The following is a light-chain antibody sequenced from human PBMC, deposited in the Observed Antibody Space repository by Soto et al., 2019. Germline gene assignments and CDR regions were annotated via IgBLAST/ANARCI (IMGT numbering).Light chain of an antibody. CDR1: QSVSTF. CDR3: QQRARWPMP. CDR2: DTF. Sequence: EVVLTQSPATLSMSPGERVTLSCRASQSVSTFVAWYQHKPGQAPRPVIYDTFKRAPGVPDRFSGGGSGTDFSLTISSLEPEDFAVYYCQQRARWPMPFGQGTKAEIK. V-gene: IGKV3-11*01. J-gene: IGKJ1*01.